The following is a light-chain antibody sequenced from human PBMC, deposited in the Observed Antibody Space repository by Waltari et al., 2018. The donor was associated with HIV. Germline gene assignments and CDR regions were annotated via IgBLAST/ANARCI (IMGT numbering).Light chain of an antibody. Sequence: QSALTQPASVSGSPGQSITISCTGSSGAIGSFNYVSWYQQHPGKVPKLMIYEVSNRPSGISNRFSGSKSGNTASLTISGLQAEDEADYYCSSYTSSSTLFGGGTKLTVL. J-gene: IGLJ2*01. CDR1: SGAIGSFNY. CDR3: SSYTSSSTL. V-gene: IGLV2-14*01. CDR2: EVS.